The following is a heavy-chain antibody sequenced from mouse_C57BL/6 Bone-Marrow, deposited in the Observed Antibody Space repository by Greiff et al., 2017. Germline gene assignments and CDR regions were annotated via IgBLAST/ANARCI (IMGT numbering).Heavy chain of an antibody. Sequence: QVQLQQPGAELVKPGASVKMSCKASGYTFTSYWITWVKQRPGQGLEWIGDIYPGSGSTNYNEKFKSKATLTVDTSSSTAYMQLSSLTSEDSAVYYWARGGNNDYYAMDYWGQGTSVTVSS. V-gene: IGHV1-55*01. D-gene: IGHD2-1*01. CDR3: ARGGNNDYYAMDY. J-gene: IGHJ4*01. CDR2: IYPGSGST. CDR1: GYTFTSYW.